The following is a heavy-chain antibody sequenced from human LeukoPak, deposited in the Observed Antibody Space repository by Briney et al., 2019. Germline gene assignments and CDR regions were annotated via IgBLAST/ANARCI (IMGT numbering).Heavy chain of an antibody. D-gene: IGHD2-2*01. Sequence: ASVKVSCKASGYTFTGYYMHWVRQAPGQGLEWMGRINPNSGGTNYAQKFQGRVTMTRDTSISTAYMELSRLRSDDTAVYYCARELPYCSSTSCYDLFDPWGQGTLVTVSS. CDR1: GYTFTGYY. V-gene: IGHV1-2*06. J-gene: IGHJ5*02. CDR2: INPNSGGT. CDR3: ARELPYCSSTSCYDLFDP.